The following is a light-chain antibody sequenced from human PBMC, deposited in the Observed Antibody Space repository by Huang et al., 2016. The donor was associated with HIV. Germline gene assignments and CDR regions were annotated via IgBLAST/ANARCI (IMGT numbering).Light chain of an antibody. Sequence: DIQMTQSPSTLSASVGDRVTITCRASQSISNWLAWYQQKPGKAPKLLIYKASSLESGVPSRFSGSGSGTEFTRTISSLQPDDFATYYCQQYESYSQTFGQGTKLEI. CDR2: KAS. CDR3: QQYESYSQT. J-gene: IGKJ2*01. V-gene: IGKV1-5*03. CDR1: QSISNW.